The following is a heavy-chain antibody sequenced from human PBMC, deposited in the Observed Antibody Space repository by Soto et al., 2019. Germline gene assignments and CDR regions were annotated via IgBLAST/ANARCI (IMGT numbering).Heavy chain of an antibody. CDR3: AREGSSSSYDFWSGYLGTDYYYGMDV. V-gene: IGHV3-33*01. CDR2: IWYDGRNK. Sequence: PGGSLRLSCVASEFAFNTYAIHWVRQAPGQGLEWVAVIWYDGRNKYYAESVKGRFTISRDNSKNTLYLQMNSLRAEDTAVYYCAREGSSSSYDFWSGYLGTDYYYGMDVWGQGTTVTVSS. J-gene: IGHJ6*02. CDR1: EFAFNTYA. D-gene: IGHD3-3*01.